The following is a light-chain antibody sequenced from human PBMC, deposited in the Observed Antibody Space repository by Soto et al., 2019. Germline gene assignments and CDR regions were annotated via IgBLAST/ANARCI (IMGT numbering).Light chain of an antibody. Sequence: DIQMTQSPSSLSASVGDRVTITCRASQGISNNLAWYQQKPGKVPKLLIYAASTLQAGVPSRFSGSGSGTDFTLTISRLQPEDVAIYYCQKYNSAPWTFGQGTKVEIK. J-gene: IGKJ1*01. CDR3: QKYNSAPWT. CDR1: QGISNN. CDR2: AAS. V-gene: IGKV1-27*01.